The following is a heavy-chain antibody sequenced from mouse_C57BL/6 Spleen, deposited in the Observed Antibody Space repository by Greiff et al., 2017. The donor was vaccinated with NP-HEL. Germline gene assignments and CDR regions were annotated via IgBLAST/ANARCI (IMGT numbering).Heavy chain of an antibody. V-gene: IGHV10-1*01. Sequence: EVQLVESGGGLVQPKGSLKLSCAASGFSFNTYAMNWVRQAPGKGLEWVARIRSKSNNYATYYADSVKDRFTISRDDSESMLYLQMNNLKTEDTAMYYWVRYWGYAMDYWGQGTSVTVSS. CDR3: VRYWGYAMDY. D-gene: IGHD4-1*01. CDR1: GFSFNTYA. J-gene: IGHJ4*01. CDR2: IRSKSNNYAT.